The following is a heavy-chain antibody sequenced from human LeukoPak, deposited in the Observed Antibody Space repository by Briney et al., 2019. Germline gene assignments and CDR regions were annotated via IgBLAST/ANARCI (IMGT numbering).Heavy chain of an antibody. D-gene: IGHD3-10*01. CDR2: ISGSGGST. CDR1: GFTFDDYA. CDR3: AKAEYIPYGSGSYFDY. Sequence: GGSLRLSCAASGFTFDDYAMHWVRQAPGKGLEWVSAISGSGGSTYYADSVKGRFTISRDNSKNTLYLQMNSLRAEDTAVYYCAKAEYIPYGSGSYFDYWGQGTLVTVSS. J-gene: IGHJ4*02. V-gene: IGHV3-23*01.